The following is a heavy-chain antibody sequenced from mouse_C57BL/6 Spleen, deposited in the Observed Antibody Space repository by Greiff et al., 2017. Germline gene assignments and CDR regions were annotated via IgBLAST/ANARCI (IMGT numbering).Heavy chain of an antibody. CDR2: ISSGGSYT. CDR3: ARESRSSGYEY. Sequence: EVQVVESGGDLVKPGGSLKLSCAASGFTFSSYGMSWVRQTPDKRLEWVATISSGGSYTYYPDSVKGRFTISRDNAKNTLYLQMSSLKSEDTAMYYCARESRSSGYEYWGQGTTLTVSS. CDR1: GFTFSSYG. V-gene: IGHV5-6*01. J-gene: IGHJ2*01. D-gene: IGHD3-2*02.